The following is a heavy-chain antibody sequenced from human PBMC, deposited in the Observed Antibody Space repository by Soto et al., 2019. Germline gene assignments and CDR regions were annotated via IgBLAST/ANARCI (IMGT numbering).Heavy chain of an antibody. CDR2: IGGYSGDT. J-gene: IGHJ3*02. V-gene: IGHV1-18*01. CDR1: GYTFTSAG. CDR3: ARDGGGNWNAIPFDI. D-gene: IGHD1-1*01. Sequence: QVQLVQSGAEVKKPGASVKVSCEASGYTFTSAGISWVRQAPGQGLEWMGWIGGYSGDTYYAQNFQERFTITTDTSTNTAYMELRSPRSDDTAIYYWARDGGGNWNAIPFDIWGQGTTYTVSS.